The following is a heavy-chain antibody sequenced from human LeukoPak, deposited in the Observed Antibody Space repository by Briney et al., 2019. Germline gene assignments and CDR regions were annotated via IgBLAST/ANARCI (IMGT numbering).Heavy chain of an antibody. CDR3: AKLIAKSWFDP. Sequence: GGSLRLSCVASGFTFSNYAMTWVRQAPGKGLEWVSAVGGSGAETKYADSVKGRFTISRDNSKNTLYLQMNSLRAEDTAVYYCAKLIAKSWFDPWGQGTLVTVSS. CDR1: GFTFSNYA. D-gene: IGHD3-22*01. CDR2: VGGSGAET. V-gene: IGHV3-23*01. J-gene: IGHJ5*02.